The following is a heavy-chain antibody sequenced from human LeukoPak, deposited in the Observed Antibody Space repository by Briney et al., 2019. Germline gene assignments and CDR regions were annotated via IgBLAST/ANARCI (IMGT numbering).Heavy chain of an antibody. D-gene: IGHD6-13*01. CDR1: GFTFSSYA. CDR3: AKSKDIAAPVWGWFDP. CDR2: ISGCGGST. Sequence: PGGSLRLSCAASGFTFSSYAMSWVRQAPGKGLEWVSAISGCGGSTYYADSVKGRFTISRDNSKNTLYLQMNSLRAEDTAVYYCAKSKDIAAPVWGWFDPWGQGTLVTVSS. J-gene: IGHJ5*02. V-gene: IGHV3-23*01.